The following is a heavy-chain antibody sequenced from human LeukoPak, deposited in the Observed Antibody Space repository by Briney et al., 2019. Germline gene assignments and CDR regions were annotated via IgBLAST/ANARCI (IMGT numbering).Heavy chain of an antibody. D-gene: IGHD6-13*01. Sequence: PGGSLRLSCAASGFTFSSYSMNWVRQAPGKGLEWVSFISGSSNYIYYADSVKGRFTISRDNAKNSLYLQMNRLRAEDTAVYYCARVGSTWSYFDYWGQGTLVTVSS. J-gene: IGHJ4*02. CDR1: GFTFSSYS. CDR2: ISGSSNYI. CDR3: ARVGSTWSYFDY. V-gene: IGHV3-21*01.